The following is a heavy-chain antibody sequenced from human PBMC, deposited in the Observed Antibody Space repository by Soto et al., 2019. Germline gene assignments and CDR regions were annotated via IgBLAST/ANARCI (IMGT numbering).Heavy chain of an antibody. CDR1: GDSINSGGYY. Sequence: QVQLQESGPGLVKPSQTLSLTCAVSGDSINSGGYYWNWIRQHPVKGLEWIGYIYYTGSTYSNPSLKSRVTISADTSKNQFSLKLRSVTAADTAVYYCATIYRVHAFDIWGQGTVVTVSS. V-gene: IGHV4-31*11. CDR3: ATIYRVHAFDI. J-gene: IGHJ3*02. D-gene: IGHD3-16*02. CDR2: IYYTGST.